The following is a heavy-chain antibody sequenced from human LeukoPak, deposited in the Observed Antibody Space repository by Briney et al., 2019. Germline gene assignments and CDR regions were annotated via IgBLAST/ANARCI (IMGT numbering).Heavy chain of an antibody. D-gene: IGHD6-13*01. CDR1: GFTFSSYA. V-gene: IGHV3-23*01. CDR2: ISGSGGST. Sequence: GGSLRLSCAASGFTFSSYAMSWVRQAPGKGLEWVSAISGSGGSTYYADSVKGRFTISRDNSKNTLYLQMNSLRAEDTAVYYCAKDRHSRGNSWYYFDYWGQGTLVTVSS. CDR3: AKDRHSRGNSWYYFDY. J-gene: IGHJ4*02.